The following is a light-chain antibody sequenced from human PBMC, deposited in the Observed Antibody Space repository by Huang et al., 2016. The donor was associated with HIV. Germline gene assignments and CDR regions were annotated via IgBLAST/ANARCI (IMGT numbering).Light chain of an antibody. J-gene: IGKJ4*01. CDR3: QQYNEWPLT. CDR1: QSLPNN. CDR2: GAS. Sequence: EIVLTQSPAALSVSPGERVTLSCRASQSLPNNLAWYHQIPGQAPRLLIYGASSRATGISARFSGRGSGTEFTLTISSLQSEDSAVYFCQQYNEWPLTFGGGTKVEIK. V-gene: IGKV3-15*01.